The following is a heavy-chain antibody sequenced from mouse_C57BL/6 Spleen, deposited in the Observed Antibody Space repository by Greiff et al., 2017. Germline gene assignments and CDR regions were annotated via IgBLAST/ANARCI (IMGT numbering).Heavy chain of an antibody. V-gene: IGHV1-15*01. CDR2: IDPETGGT. CDR1: GYTFTDYE. J-gene: IGHJ2*01. Sequence: QVQLKESGAELVRPGASVTLSCKASGYTFTDYEMHWVKQTPVHGLEWIGAIDPETGGTAYNQKFKGKAILTADKSSSTAYMELRSLTSEDSAVYYCTRTGAYYSNFRGYYFDYWGQGTTLTVSS. D-gene: IGHD2-5*01. CDR3: TRTGAYYSNFRGYYFDY.